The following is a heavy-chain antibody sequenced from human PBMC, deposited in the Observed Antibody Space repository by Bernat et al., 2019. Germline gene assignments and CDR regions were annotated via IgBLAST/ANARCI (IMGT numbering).Heavy chain of an antibody. CDR2: IYYTGST. CDR1: VGSISSSSYY. V-gene: IGHV4-39*01. Sequence: QLQLQESGPGLVKPSETLSLTCTVSVGSISSSSYYWGWIRQPPGKGLEWIGSIYYTGSTYYNPSLKSRVTISVDTSKNQLSLRLSSVTAADTAVYYCARLIGIVATTADYWGQGTLVTVSS. CDR3: ARLIGIVATTADY. D-gene: IGHD5-12*01. J-gene: IGHJ4*02.